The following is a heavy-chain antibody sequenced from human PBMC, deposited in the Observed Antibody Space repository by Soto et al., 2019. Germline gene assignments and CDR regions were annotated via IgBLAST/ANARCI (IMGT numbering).Heavy chain of an antibody. Sequence: QVQLVQSGAEVKKPGSSVTVSCMASGGTFGNSAISWVRQAPGQGLEWMGGIIPILPTPDYAQKFQGRVTITADESTSTAYWELTSLRSEDTAVYYGARDKDRQQIGGNYYAGMDVWGQGTTVT. J-gene: IGHJ6*02. CDR3: ARDKDRQQIGGNYYAGMDV. CDR2: IIPILPTP. CDR1: GGTFGNSA. V-gene: IGHV1-69*11. D-gene: IGHD1-26*01.